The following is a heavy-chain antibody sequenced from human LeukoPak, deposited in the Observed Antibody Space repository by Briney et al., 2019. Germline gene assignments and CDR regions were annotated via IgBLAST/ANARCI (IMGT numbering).Heavy chain of an antibody. CDR3: AKAIAATGTGHFYYFDY. CDR1: GYTFTSYA. D-gene: IGHD6-13*01. Sequence: ASVKVSCKASGYTFTSYAMNWVRQAPGQGLEWMGWINTNTGNPTYAQGFTGRFVFSLDTSVTTAYLQISSLKAEDTAVYFCAKAIAATGTGHFYYFDYWGQGTLVTVSS. CDR2: INTNTGNP. V-gene: IGHV7-4-1*02. J-gene: IGHJ4*02.